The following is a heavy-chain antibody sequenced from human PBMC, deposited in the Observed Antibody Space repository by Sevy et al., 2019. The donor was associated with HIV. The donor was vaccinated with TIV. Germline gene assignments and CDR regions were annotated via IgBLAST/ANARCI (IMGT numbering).Heavy chain of an antibody. CDR1: GFSFSSYS. Sequence: GGSLRLSCVTSGFSFSSYSMNWVRQAPGKGLEWVGFIRSKTYDATPEYAASVKGRFTISRDDSKSTAYLHINSLNTGDTAVYYCASRSDSYFYYFDYWGQGALVTVSS. CDR2: IRSKTYDATP. V-gene: IGHV3-49*04. D-gene: IGHD3-22*01. CDR3: ASRSDSYFYYFDY. J-gene: IGHJ4*02.